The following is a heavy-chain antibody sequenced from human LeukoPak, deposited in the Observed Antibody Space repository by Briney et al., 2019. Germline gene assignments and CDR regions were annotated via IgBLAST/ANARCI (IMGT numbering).Heavy chain of an antibody. CDR1: GDSVSSNSAA. J-gene: IGHJ6*03. V-gene: IGHV6-1*01. CDR2: TYYRSKWYN. CDR3: ARGPPIITIFGVVIPLGGYYYYYMDV. D-gene: IGHD3-3*01. Sequence: SQTLSLTCAISGDSVSSNSAAWNWIRQSPSRGLEWLGRTYYRSKWYNDYAVSLKSRITINPDTSKNQFSLQLNSVTPEDTAVYYCARGPPIITIFGVVIPLGGYYYYYMDVWGKGTTVTVSS.